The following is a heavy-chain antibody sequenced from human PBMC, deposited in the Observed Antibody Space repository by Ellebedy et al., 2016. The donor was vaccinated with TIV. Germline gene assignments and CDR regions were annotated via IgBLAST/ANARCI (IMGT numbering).Heavy chain of an antibody. Sequence: MPSETLSLTCTVSGYSISSGYFWGWIRQSPGKGLEWIGSIYHSGDTYYNPSLKSRVTISVDTSKNQLSLQLNSVTAADTAVYYCARGRGSGYDLWYWFDPWGQGTLVTVSS. V-gene: IGHV4-38-2*02. D-gene: IGHD5-12*01. CDR1: GYSISSGYF. CDR2: IYHSGDT. CDR3: ARGRGSGYDLWYWFDP. J-gene: IGHJ5*02.